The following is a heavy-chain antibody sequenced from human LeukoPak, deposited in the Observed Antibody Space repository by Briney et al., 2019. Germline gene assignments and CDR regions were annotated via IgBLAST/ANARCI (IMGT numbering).Heavy chain of an antibody. D-gene: IGHD6-6*01. Sequence: PGGSLRLSCAASGFTFSSYWTHWVRQAPGKGLVWVSRINSDGSSTIYADSVKGRFTMSRDNAKNTLYLQMNSLRAEETAVYYCARGYSSSSPSGFAFDIWGQGTMVTVSS. V-gene: IGHV3-74*01. CDR2: INSDGSST. CDR1: GFTFSSYW. J-gene: IGHJ3*02. CDR3: ARGYSSSSPSGFAFDI.